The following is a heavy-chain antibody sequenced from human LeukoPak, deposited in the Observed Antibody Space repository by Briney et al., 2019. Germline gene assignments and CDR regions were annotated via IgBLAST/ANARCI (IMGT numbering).Heavy chain of an antibody. D-gene: IGHD3-22*01. V-gene: IGHV3-23*01. CDR1: GFTFRSYA. Sequence: GGSLRLSCAASGFTFRSYAMSWVRQAPGKGLEWVSAISGSGGSTYYADSVKGRFSISRDNSKNTLYLQMNSLRAEDTAVYYCAKTYYYDSSGYYYAHFDYWGQGTLVTVSS. J-gene: IGHJ4*02. CDR2: ISGSGGST. CDR3: AKTYYYDSSGYYYAHFDY.